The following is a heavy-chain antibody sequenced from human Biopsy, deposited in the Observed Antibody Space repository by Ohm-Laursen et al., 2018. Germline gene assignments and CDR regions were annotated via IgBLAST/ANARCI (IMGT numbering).Heavy chain of an antibody. J-gene: IGHJ6*02. CDR2: IWYDGTNK. V-gene: IGHV3-33*06. Sequence: SLRLSCAASGFSFSDYGMHWVRQAPGRGLEWMAVIWYDGTNKYYAESVEGRFTISRDNSKNMVYLQMGSLTVEDTAVYYCAKVHDSGYYYYSMDVWGQGTTVTVSS. D-gene: IGHD3-16*01. CDR3: AKVHDSGYYYYSMDV. CDR1: GFSFSDYG.